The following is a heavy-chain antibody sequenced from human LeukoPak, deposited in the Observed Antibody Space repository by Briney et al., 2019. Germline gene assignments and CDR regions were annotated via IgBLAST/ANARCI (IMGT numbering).Heavy chain of an antibody. CDR3: AKDHEAYCGGDCYSWDAFDI. V-gene: IGHV3-23*01. CDR2: ISGSGGST. Sequence: GGSLRLSCAASGFTFSSYAMSWVRQAPGKGLEWVSAISGSGGSTYYADSVKGRFTISRDNSKNTLYLQMNSLRAEDTAVYYCAKDHEAYCGGDCYSWDAFDIWGQGTMVTVSS. CDR1: GFTFSSYA. D-gene: IGHD2-21*02. J-gene: IGHJ3*02.